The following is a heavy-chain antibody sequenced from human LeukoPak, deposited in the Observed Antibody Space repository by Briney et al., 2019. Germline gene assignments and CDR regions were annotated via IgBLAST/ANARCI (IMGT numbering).Heavy chain of an antibody. Sequence: GGSLRLSCSASGFIFSNYAVHWVREAPGKGLEYVSAISSNGDSTYYADSVKGRLTISRDNSKNTLYLQMSGLRAEDTAVYYCVKDGVGANFDYWGQGTLVTVSS. CDR1: GFIFSNYA. D-gene: IGHD1-26*01. CDR2: ISSNGDST. V-gene: IGHV3-64D*06. CDR3: VKDGVGANFDY. J-gene: IGHJ4*02.